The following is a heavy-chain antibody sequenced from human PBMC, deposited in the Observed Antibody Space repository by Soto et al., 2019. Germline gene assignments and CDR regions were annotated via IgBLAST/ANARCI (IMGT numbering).Heavy chain of an antibody. CDR2: INPSGGST. D-gene: IGHD1-1*01. CDR1: GYTFSTYY. J-gene: IGHJ5*02. Sequence: QVQLVQSGAEVKKPGASVKVSCKASGYTFSTYYMHWVRQAPGQGLEWMGIINPSGGSTTYAQKFQGRVTMTSYTSTSTVYMEMSSLTSEDTALYYCARGPNTNTGYRWVNPCGQGTLVTVSS. CDR3: ARGPNTNTGYRWVNP. V-gene: IGHV1-46*03.